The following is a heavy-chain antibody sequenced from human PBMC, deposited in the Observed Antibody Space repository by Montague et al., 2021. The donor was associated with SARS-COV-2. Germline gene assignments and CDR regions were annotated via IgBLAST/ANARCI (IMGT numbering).Heavy chain of an antibody. CDR1: GGSISSYY. V-gene: IGHV4-59*01. J-gene: IGHJ5*02. CDR2: IYYSGST. Sequence: SETLSLTCTVSGGSISSYYWSWTRQPPGKGLEWIGYIYYSGSTNYNPSLKSRVTISVDTSKNQFSLKLSSVTAADTAVYYCARDHSSSWYIRFDPWGQGTLVTVSS. CDR3: ARDHSSSWYIRFDP. D-gene: IGHD6-13*01.